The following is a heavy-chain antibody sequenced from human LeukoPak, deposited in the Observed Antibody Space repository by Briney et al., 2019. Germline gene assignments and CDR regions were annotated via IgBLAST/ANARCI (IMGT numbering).Heavy chain of an antibody. J-gene: IGHJ3*02. CDR2: IKEDGSEE. CDR1: GFTFSSYW. CDR3: ARDWAEIVGATGRAFDI. V-gene: IGHV3-7*01. D-gene: IGHD1-26*01. Sequence: SGGSLRLSCAASGFTFSSYWMTWVRQAPGEGLECVANIKEDGSEEYYVDSVKGRFSISRDNAKNSLYLQMNSLRAEDTAVYYCARDWAEIVGATGRAFDIWGQGTMVTVSS.